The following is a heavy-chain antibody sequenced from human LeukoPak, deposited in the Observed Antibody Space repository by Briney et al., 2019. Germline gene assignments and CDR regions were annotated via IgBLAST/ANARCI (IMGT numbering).Heavy chain of an antibody. CDR3: ARSYDNSGYYLDY. CDR2: IYYSGST. J-gene: IGHJ4*02. D-gene: IGHD3-22*01. V-gene: IGHV4-59*01. CDR1: GVSISSYY. Sequence: PSETLSLTCTVSGVSISSYYWSWIRQPPGKGLEGIGYIYYSGSTNYNPSLNSVVTISVDTSKNQFSLKLGSVTAADTAVYYSARSYDNSGYYLDYWGQGTMVTVSS.